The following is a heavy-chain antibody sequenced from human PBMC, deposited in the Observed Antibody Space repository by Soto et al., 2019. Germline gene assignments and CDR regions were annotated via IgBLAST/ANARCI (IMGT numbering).Heavy chain of an antibody. CDR1: GYTFTSYY. Sequence: ASVKVSCKASGYTFTSYYMHWVRQAPGQGLEWMGIINPSGGSTSYAQKFQGRVTMTRDTSTSTVYMELSSLRSEDTAVYYCAREGAPTAMVPYYFDDWGQGALVTVSS. V-gene: IGHV1-46*01. CDR2: INPSGGST. J-gene: IGHJ4*02. CDR3: AREGAPTAMVPYYFDD. D-gene: IGHD5-18*01.